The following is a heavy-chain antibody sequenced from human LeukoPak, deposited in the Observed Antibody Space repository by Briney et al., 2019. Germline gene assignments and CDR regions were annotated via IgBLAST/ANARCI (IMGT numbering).Heavy chain of an antibody. D-gene: IGHD3-16*02. V-gene: IGHV3-21*01. CDR1: GFTFSSYS. Sequence: GSLRLSCAAFGFTFSSYSMNWVRQAPGKGLEWVSSITGSSSYIHYADSVKGRFTISRDNAKNSLYLQMNSLRAEDTAVYYCARGFADFVWGSYPSSYWGQGILVTVSS. CDR3: ARGFADFVWGSYPSSY. CDR2: ITGSSSYI. J-gene: IGHJ4*02.